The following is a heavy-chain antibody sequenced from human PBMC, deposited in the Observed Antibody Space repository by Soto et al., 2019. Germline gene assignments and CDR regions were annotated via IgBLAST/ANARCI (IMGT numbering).Heavy chain of an antibody. CDR3: ARSVRGVTIGRYGMDV. D-gene: IGHD3-10*01. J-gene: IGHJ6*02. CDR1: GGTFSSYA. Sequence: SVKVSFKASGGTFSSYAISWLRQAPGQGLEWMGGIIPIFGTANYAQKFQGRVTITADESTSTAYMELSSLRSEDTAVYYCARSVRGVTIGRYGMDVWGQGTTVTVSS. CDR2: IIPIFGTA. V-gene: IGHV1-69*13.